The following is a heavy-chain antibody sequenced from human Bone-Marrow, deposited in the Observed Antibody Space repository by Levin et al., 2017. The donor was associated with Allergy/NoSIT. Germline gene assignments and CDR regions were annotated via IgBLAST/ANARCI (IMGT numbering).Heavy chain of an antibody. CDR2: IYYSGST. D-gene: IGHD3-22*01. Sequence: SETLSLTCTVSGGSISSYYWGWIRQPPGKGLEWIGYIYYSGSTNYNPSLKSRVTISVGTSKNQFSLKLRFVTAADTAVYYCARYDSNGNSLEYWGQGTLVTVSS. CDR3: ARYDSNGNSLEY. J-gene: IGHJ4*02. V-gene: IGHV4-59*01. CDR1: GGSISSYY.